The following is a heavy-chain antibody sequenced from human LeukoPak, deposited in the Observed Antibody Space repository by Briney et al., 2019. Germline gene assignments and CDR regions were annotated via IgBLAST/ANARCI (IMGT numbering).Heavy chain of an antibody. CDR2: ISYDGSNK. CDR1: GFTFSSYP. D-gene: IGHD2-15*01. CDR3: ARDPRNVGLAP. J-gene: IGHJ5*02. V-gene: IGHV3-30-3*01. Sequence: GRSLRLSCAASGFTFSSYPMHWVRQAPGKGLEWVAIISYDGSNKYYADSVKGRFTMSRDNVKNTLYLQMNSLRVEDTAVYYCARDPRNVGLAPWGQGTLVTVSS.